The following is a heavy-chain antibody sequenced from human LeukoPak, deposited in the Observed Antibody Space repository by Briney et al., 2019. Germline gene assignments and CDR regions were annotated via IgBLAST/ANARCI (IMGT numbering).Heavy chain of an antibody. V-gene: IGHV3-23*01. D-gene: IGHD6-13*01. CDR1: GFTVNSYA. CDR3: AKPLGTGIAAAGDLFDY. J-gene: IGHJ4*02. Sequence: GGSLRLSCAASGFTVNSYAMSWVRQAPGKGLEWVSGISVSGGSTYYADSVKGRFTISRDNSKKTLYLQMNSLRAEDTAVYYCAKPLGTGIAAAGDLFDYWGQGTLVTVSS. CDR2: ISVSGGST.